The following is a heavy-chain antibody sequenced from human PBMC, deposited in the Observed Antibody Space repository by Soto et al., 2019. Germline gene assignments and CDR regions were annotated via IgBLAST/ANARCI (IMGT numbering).Heavy chain of an antibody. Sequence: QVQLVESGGGVVQPGRSLRLSCAASGFTFSSYGMHWVRQAPGKGLEWVAVIWFVGSNKFYADSVKGRFTISRDNSKNTVSLQMNSRRDEDSAAYYCATTGPYWGQGTLVTVSS. CDR1: GFTFSSYG. V-gene: IGHV3-33*01. CDR3: ATTGPY. CDR2: IWFVGSNK. J-gene: IGHJ4*02.